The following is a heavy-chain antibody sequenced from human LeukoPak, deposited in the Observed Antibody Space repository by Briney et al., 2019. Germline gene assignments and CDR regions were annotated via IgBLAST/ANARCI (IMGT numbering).Heavy chain of an antibody. J-gene: IGHJ4*02. Sequence: GGSLRLSCAASGFTFSSYAMHWVRQAPGKGLEWVAVISYDGSNKYYADSVKGRFTISRDNSKNTLYLQMNSLRAEDTAVYYCATAEADLFDYWGQGTLVTVSS. V-gene: IGHV3-30*04. CDR1: GFTFSSYA. CDR2: ISYDGSNK. D-gene: IGHD6-19*01. CDR3: ATAEADLFDY.